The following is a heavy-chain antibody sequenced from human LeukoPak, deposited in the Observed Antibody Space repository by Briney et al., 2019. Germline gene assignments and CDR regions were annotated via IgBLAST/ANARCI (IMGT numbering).Heavy chain of an antibody. CDR2: INPNSGGT. Sequence: KPGASVKVSCKASGYTFTGYYIHWVRQAPGQGLEWMGWINPNSGGTNYAQDFHGRVTMTRDTSISTAYMELSRLRSDDTAVYYCARAGDSGNLAWGQGTLVTVSS. CDR1: GYTFTGYY. V-gene: IGHV1-2*02. D-gene: IGHD1-26*01. J-gene: IGHJ5*02. CDR3: ARAGDSGNLA.